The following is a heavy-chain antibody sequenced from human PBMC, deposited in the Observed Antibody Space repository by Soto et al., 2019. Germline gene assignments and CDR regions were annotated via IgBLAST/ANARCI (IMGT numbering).Heavy chain of an antibody. CDR1: GGSLSDYF. Sequence: QVQLQQWGAGLLKPSETLSLTCVVSGGSLSDYFWSWIRQPPGMALEWIGEINHLGSINYNPSLKSRVTMSVDTSKNQFSLTLNPVTAADTATYYCARGGISHWAYFYYMDVWDRGNTVTVSS. J-gene: IGHJ6*03. CDR2: INHLGSI. CDR3: ARGGISHWAYFYYMDV. V-gene: IGHV4-34*01. D-gene: IGHD2-21*01.